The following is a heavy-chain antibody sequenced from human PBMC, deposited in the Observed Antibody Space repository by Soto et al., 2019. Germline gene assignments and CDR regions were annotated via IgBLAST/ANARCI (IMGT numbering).Heavy chain of an antibody. D-gene: IGHD6-13*01. CDR2: IVPLFRTT. Sequence: GASVKVSCKTSGGTFSSYAISWVRQAPGQGLEWMGGIVPLFRTTNYAQKFQGRVTITADTSTYTVYMELSELRSGDTAVYYCARGGYSSTWSNLLDRSGLDVWGQGTTVTVSS. CDR1: GGTFSSYA. J-gene: IGHJ6*02. CDR3: ARGGYSSTWSNLLDRSGLDV. V-gene: IGHV1-69*06.